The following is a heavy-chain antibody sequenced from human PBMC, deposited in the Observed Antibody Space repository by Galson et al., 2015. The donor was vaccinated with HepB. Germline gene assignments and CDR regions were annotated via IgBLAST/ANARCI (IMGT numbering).Heavy chain of an antibody. CDR2: ISAYNGNT. D-gene: IGHD3-10*01. Sequence: SVKVSCKASGYTFTSYGISWVRQAPGQGLEWMGWISAYNGNTNYAQKLQGRVTMTTDTSTSTAYMELRSLRSDDTAVYYCARDVPRGGSGSYYCWVYWGQGTLVTVSS. CDR3: ARDVPRGGSGSYYCWVY. J-gene: IGHJ4*02. CDR1: GYTFTSYG. V-gene: IGHV1-18*04.